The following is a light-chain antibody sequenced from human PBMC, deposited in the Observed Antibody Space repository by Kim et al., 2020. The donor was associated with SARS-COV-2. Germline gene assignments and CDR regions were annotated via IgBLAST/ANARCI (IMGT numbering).Light chain of an antibody. J-gene: IGLJ3*02. V-gene: IGLV3-19*01. Sequence: SSELPQDPAVSVALGQTVRITCQGDSLRSYYTSWYQQKPGQAPVLVIYAKNNRPSGIPDRFSGSSSGNTASLTITGAQTEDEADYYCNSRDSTGNHWVFGGGTQLTVL. CDR2: AKN. CDR3: NSRDSTGNHWV. CDR1: SLRSYY.